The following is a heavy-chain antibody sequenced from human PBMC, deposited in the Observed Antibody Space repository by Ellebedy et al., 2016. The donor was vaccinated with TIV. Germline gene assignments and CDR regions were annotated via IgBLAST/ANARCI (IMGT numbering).Heavy chain of an antibody. D-gene: IGHD3-10*01. V-gene: IGHV5-51*01. CDR2: IYPGDSDT. CDR3: ARRFGELSFDP. Sequence: GGSLRLSCKGSGYSFTTYWIGWVRQMPGKGLEWMGIIYPGDSDTKYSPSFQGQVIISADKSISTAYLQWSSLAASDTAMYYCARRFGELSFDPWGQGTLVTVSS. CDR1: GYSFTTYW. J-gene: IGHJ5*02.